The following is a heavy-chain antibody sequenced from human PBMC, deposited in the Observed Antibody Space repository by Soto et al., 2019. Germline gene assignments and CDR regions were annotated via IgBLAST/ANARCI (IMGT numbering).Heavy chain of an antibody. J-gene: IGHJ6*02. V-gene: IGHV3-48*02. D-gene: IGHD6-19*01. Sequence: PGGSLRLSCAASGFTFSSYSMNWVRQAPGKGLECVSYISSSSSTIYYADSVKGRFTISRDNAKNSLYLQMNSLRDEDTAVYYCAREYSSGWRFNHYYGMDVWGQGTTVTVSS. CDR2: ISSSSSTI. CDR3: AREYSSGWRFNHYYGMDV. CDR1: GFTFSSYS.